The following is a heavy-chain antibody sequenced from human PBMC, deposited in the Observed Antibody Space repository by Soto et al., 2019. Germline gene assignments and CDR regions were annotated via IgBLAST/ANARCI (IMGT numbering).Heavy chain of an antibody. J-gene: IGHJ4*02. V-gene: IGHV3-33*01. D-gene: IGHD5-12*01. CDR1: GFTFSSYG. CDR3: AVRGYSGYGLDY. Sequence: QVQLVESGGGVVQPGRSLRLSCAASGFTFSSYGMHWVRQAPGKGLEWVAVIWYDGSNKYYADSVKGPFTISRDNSKNTLYLQMNSLRAEDTAVYYCAVRGYSGYGLDYWGQGTLVTVSS. CDR2: IWYDGSNK.